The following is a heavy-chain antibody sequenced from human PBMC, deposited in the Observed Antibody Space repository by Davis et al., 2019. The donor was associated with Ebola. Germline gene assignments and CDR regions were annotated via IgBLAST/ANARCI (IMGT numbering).Heavy chain of an antibody. D-gene: IGHD2-2*01. V-gene: IGHV1-8*02. Sequence: ASVKVSCKASGYTFTGYYMHWVRQAPGQGLEWMGWINPNSGNTGYAQKFQGRVTMTRNTSISTAYMELSSLRSEDTAVYYCARTKPAGRYCSRTSCSQYYYGMDVWGQGTTVTVSS. CDR1: GYTFTGYY. CDR2: INPNSGNT. J-gene: IGHJ6*02. CDR3: ARTKPAGRYCSRTSCSQYYYGMDV.